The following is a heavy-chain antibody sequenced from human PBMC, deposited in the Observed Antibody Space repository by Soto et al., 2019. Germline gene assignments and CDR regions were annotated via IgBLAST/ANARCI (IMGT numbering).Heavy chain of an antibody. CDR2: ISGSGGST. J-gene: IGHJ6*02. V-gene: IGHV3-23*01. CDR1: GFTFSSYA. Sequence: EVQLLESGGGLVQPGGSLRLSCAASGFTFSSYAMSWVRQAPGKGLEWVSAISGSGGSTYYADSVKGRFTISRDNSKNTLYLQMNSLRAEDTAVYYCAREGYSYGYYYYGMDVWGQGTTVTVSS. CDR3: AREGYSYGYYYYGMDV. D-gene: IGHD5-18*01.